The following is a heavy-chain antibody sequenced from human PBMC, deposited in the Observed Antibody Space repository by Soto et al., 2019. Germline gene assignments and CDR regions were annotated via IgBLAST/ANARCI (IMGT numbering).Heavy chain of an antibody. V-gene: IGHV3-21*01. Sequence: AGSLRLCCVASGFTFSTYTMTWVRQAPVKGLEWVASLNSISNSVYYVDSVRGRFTISRDNSKNSLFLQLNSLRPEDTGFYYCTRTPDYWGPGTLVTVSS. CDR3: TRTPDY. J-gene: IGHJ4*02. CDR1: GFTFSTYT. CDR2: LNSISNSV.